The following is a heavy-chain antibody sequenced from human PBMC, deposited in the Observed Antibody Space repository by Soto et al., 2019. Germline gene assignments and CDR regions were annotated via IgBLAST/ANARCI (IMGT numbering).Heavy chain of an antibody. CDR1: GFTFSVSA. V-gene: IGHV3-30-3*01. Sequence: QVQVVESGGGVVQPGTSLRLSCAASGFTFSVSAIHWVRQAPGKGLEWVEVISSDGSHQYYADSVRGRFTISRDNPKNTLYLQMTSLRAEDTAVYYCGRPYCRSTRCYLYYYGMDVWGPGTTVTVSS. D-gene: IGHD2-2*01. J-gene: IGHJ6*02. CDR3: GRPYCRSTRCYLYYYGMDV. CDR2: ISSDGSHQ.